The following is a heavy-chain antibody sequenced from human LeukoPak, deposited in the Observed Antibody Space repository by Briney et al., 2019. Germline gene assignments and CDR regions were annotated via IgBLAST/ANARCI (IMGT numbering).Heavy chain of an antibody. D-gene: IGHD3-3*01. CDR2: IYHSGST. Sequence: SETLSLTCTVSGYSISSSYYWGWIRQPPGRGLEWIGSIYHSGSTYYNPSLKSRVTISVDTSKNQFSLKLSSVTAADTAVYYCARGNDFWSGSYTTYYFDYWGQGTLVTVSS. V-gene: IGHV4-38-2*02. CDR1: GYSISSSYY. CDR3: ARGNDFWSGSYTTYYFDY. J-gene: IGHJ4*02.